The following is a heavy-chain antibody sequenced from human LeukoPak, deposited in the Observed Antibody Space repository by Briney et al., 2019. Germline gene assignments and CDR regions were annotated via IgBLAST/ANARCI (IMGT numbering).Heavy chain of an antibody. CDR1: GCSSSSYY. CDR3: ARHGSVRSPLGP. CDR2: IYATGST. Sequence: SETLSLNCTVSGCSSSSYYWSWIRQPPGKGLEWIGYIYATGSTNYNPSLKSRVTISVDTSKNQFSLNLRSVTAADTAVYYCARHGSVRSPLGPWGQGTLVTVSS. D-gene: IGHD3-10*01. J-gene: IGHJ5*02. V-gene: IGHV4-4*09.